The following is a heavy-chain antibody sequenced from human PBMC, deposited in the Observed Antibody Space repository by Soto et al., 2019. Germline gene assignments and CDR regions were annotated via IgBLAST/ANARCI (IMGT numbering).Heavy chain of an antibody. Sequence: QVQLVESGGGVVQPGRSLRLSCAASGFTFSSYGMHWVRQAPGKGLEWVAVISYDGSNKYYADSVKGRFTISRENSKNTLYLQMNSLRAEDTAVYYCAKVHDSSGYFYFDYWGQGTLVTVSS. V-gene: IGHV3-30*18. CDR1: GFTFSSYG. CDR3: AKVHDSSGYFYFDY. J-gene: IGHJ4*02. D-gene: IGHD3-22*01. CDR2: ISYDGSNK.